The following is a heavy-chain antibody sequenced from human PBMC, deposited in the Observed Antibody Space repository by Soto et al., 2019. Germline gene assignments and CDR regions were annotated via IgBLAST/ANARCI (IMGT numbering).Heavy chain of an antibody. V-gene: IGHV1-24*01. D-gene: IGHD1-7*01. CDR2: FDPEDGET. CDR1: GYTLTELS. CDR3: ATAPHGTGTIGFLMVPVDY. J-gene: IGHJ4*02. Sequence: ASVKVSCKVSGYTLTELSMHWVRQPPGKELEGRGGFDPEDGETIYAQKFQGRVTMTEDTSTDTAYMELSSLRSEDTAVYYCATAPHGTGTIGFLMVPVDYWGQGTLVTVSS.